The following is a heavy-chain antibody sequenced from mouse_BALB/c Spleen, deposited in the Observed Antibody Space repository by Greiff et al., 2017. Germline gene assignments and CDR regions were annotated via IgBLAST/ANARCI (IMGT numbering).Heavy chain of an antibody. CDR2: ISSGGSYT. CDR1: GFTFSSYT. Sequence: DVKLQESGGGLVKPGGSLKLSCAASGFTFSSYTMSWVRQTPEKRLEWVATISSGGSYTYYPDSVKGRFTISRDNAKNTLYLQMSSLTSEDTAMYYCTRDPLYGNFWYFDVWGEGTTVTVSS. J-gene: IGHJ1*01. CDR3: TRDPLYGNFWYFDV. V-gene: IGHV5-6-4*01. D-gene: IGHD2-1*01.